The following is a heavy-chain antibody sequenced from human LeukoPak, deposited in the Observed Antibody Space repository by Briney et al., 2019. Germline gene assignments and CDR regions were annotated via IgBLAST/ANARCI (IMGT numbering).Heavy chain of an antibody. CDR2: ISGSGSDT. CDR1: GLTFSSYA. Sequence: GGSLRLSCAASGLTFSSYAMSWVRQAPGKGLEWVSAISGSGSDTYYADSVKGRFTISRDNSKNTLYLQVHSLRAEDTAVYYCAKHRVMGATYPDAFDIWGQGTMVTVSS. V-gene: IGHV3-23*01. CDR3: AKHRVMGATYPDAFDI. D-gene: IGHD4/OR15-4a*01. J-gene: IGHJ3*02.